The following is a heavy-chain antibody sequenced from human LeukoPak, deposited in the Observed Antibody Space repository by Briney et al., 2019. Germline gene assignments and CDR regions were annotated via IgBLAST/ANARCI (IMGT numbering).Heavy chain of an antibody. CDR2: INHSGST. D-gene: IGHD5-18*01. V-gene: IGHV4-34*01. CDR3: ARSRGYSYGPPRYYFDH. J-gene: IGHJ4*02. CDR1: GGSFSGYY. Sequence: PSETLSLTCAVYGGSFSGYYWSWIRQPPGKGLEWIGEINHSGSTNYNPSLKSRVTISVDTSKNQFSLKLSSVTAADTAVYYCARSRGYSYGPPRYYFDHWGQGTLVTVSS.